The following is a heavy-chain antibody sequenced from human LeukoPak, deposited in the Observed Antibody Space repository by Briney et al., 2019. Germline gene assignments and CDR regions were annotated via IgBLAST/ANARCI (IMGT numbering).Heavy chain of an antibody. Sequence: PSETLSLTCSVSGGSISSYYWSWIRQPPGKGLEWIGYIYYSGSTYYNPSLKSRVTISVDTSKNQFSLKLSSVTAADTAVYYCASNGYTNWFDPWGQGTLVTVSS. CDR1: GGSISSYY. D-gene: IGHD5-18*01. V-gene: IGHV4-59*12. J-gene: IGHJ5*02. CDR3: ASNGYTNWFDP. CDR2: IYYSGST.